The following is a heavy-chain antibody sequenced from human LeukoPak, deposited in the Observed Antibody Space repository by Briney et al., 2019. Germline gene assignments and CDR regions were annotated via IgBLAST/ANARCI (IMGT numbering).Heavy chain of an antibody. CDR3: ARGPSSYFYMDV. J-gene: IGHJ6*03. V-gene: IGHV3-64*01. CDR1: GFTFGDYT. Sequence: GGSLRLFCGGSGFTFGDYTMHWVRQGPGKGLEYVSAITAKARSKYHANSVRGRFTISRDNSKDTLYLQMGSLRPEDTAVYYCARGPSSYFYMDVWGKGTTVAISS. CDR2: ITAKARSK.